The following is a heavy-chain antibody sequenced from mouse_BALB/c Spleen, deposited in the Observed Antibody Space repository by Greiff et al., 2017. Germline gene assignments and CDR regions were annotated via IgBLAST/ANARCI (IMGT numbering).Heavy chain of an antibody. CDR1: GFNIKDPY. J-gene: IGHJ2*01. D-gene: IGHD2-3*01. Sequence: VQLQQSGAELVKPGASVTLSCTASGFNIKDPYMHWVKQRPEQGLEWIGRIDPANGNTKYDPKFQGKATITADTSSNTAYLQLSSLTAEDTAVYYCASYEDWGQGTTLTGSS. CDR3: ASYED. V-gene: IGHV14-3*02. CDR2: IDPANGNT.